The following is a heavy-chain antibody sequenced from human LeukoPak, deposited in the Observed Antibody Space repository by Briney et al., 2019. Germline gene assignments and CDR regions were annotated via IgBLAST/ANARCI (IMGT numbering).Heavy chain of an antibody. CDR2: IYSGGST. Sequence: PGGSLRLSCAASGFTFSGYNMNWVRQAPGKGLEWVSVIYSGGSTYYADSVKGRFTISRDNSKNTVYLQLNSLRGEDTAIYYCARSGYLDWGGAFDMWGQGTMVTVSS. D-gene: IGHD3-9*01. J-gene: IGHJ3*02. CDR1: GFTFSGYN. V-gene: IGHV3-66*01. CDR3: ARSGYLDWGGAFDM.